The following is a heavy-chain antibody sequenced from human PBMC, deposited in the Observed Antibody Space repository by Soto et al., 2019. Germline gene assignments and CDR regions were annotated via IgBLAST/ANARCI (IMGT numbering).Heavy chain of an antibody. Sequence: SETLSLTCTVSGGSISSSSYYWGWIRRPPGKGLEWIGSIYYSGSTYYNPSLKSRVTISVDTSKNQFSLKLSSVTAADTAVYYCARHGHRDSYPLRSHYYYGMDVWGQGTTVTVSS. CDR2: IYYSGST. CDR3: ARHGHRDSYPLRSHYYYGMDV. J-gene: IGHJ6*02. V-gene: IGHV4-39*01. CDR1: GGSISSSSYY. D-gene: IGHD2-21*02.